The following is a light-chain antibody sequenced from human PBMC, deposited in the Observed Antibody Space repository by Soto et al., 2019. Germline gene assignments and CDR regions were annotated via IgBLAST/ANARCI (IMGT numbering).Light chain of an antibody. CDR1: QSVSSDY. Sequence: ESVLTHSPGTLSLSPGERATLSCRASQSVSSDYLAWYQQKPGQTPKVLIYRASSRATGIPDRFSGSGSGTDFTLTISRLEPEDFAVYSCQQYGSSPLTFGGGTKVEIK. CDR2: RAS. V-gene: IGKV3-20*01. CDR3: QQYGSSPLT. J-gene: IGKJ4*01.